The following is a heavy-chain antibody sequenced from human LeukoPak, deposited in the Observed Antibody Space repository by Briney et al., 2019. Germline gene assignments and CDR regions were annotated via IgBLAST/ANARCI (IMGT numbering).Heavy chain of an antibody. CDR3: VKDIRRGYNFGYDQFAY. CDR2: IHYDGSNK. CDR1: GFIFSNYG. D-gene: IGHD5-18*01. Sequence: GGSLRLSCAASGFIFSNYGMHWVRQAPGTGLEWVAFIHYDGSNKDYADSVKGRFTISRDNSKNTVSLQMNSLKPEDTALYYCVKDIRRGYNFGYDQFAYWGQGTLVSVSS. V-gene: IGHV3-30*02. J-gene: IGHJ4*02.